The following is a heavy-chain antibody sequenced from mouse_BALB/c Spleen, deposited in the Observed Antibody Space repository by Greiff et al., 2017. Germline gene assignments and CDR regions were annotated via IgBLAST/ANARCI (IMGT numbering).Heavy chain of an antibody. V-gene: IGHV1S41*01. J-gene: IGHJ2*01. CDR3: AREGTGTDY. CDR1: GYTFTSYW. D-gene: IGHD4-1*01. Sequence: DLVKPGASVKLSCKASGYTFTSYWINWIKQRPGQGLEWIGRIAPGSGSTYYNEMFKGKATLTVDTSSSTAYIQLNSLSSEDSAVYFCAREGTGTDYWGQGTTLTVSS. CDR2: IAPGSGST.